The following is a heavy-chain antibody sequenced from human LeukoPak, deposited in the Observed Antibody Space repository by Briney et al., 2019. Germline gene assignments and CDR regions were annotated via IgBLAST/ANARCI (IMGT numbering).Heavy chain of an antibody. CDR2: IWYDGSDK. J-gene: IGHJ4*02. D-gene: IGHD6-19*01. Sequence: GGSLRLPCAASGFRFGNYGMHWVRQAPGKGLEWVAIIWYDGSDKYYSDSVKGRFTISRDNSKNTLYLQMNSLRAEDTAVYFCARGPRGTSGWYFDYWGQGTLVTVSS. V-gene: IGHV3-33*01. CDR1: GFRFGNYG. CDR3: ARGPRGTSGWYFDY.